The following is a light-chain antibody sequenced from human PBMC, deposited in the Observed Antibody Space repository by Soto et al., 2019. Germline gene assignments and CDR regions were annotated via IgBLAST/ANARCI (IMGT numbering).Light chain of an antibody. CDR1: SSNVGNNY. CDR2: END. Sequence: QSVLTQPPSVSAAPGQKVTISCSGSSSNVGNNYVSWYQQLPGTAPKLLVYENDKRPSGIPDRFSGSKSGTSATLGITGLQTGAEADYYCGTWDSSLSAGVFGGGTQLTVL. V-gene: IGLV1-51*02. J-gene: IGLJ3*02. CDR3: GTWDSSLSAGV.